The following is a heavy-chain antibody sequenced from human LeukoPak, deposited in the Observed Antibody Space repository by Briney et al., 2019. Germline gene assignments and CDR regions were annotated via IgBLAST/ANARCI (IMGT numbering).Heavy chain of an antibody. J-gene: IGHJ6*03. Sequence: GGSLRLSCAASGFTFSRFAMHWVRQAPGKGLEWVAVISDDGTFTLYGDSVRGRFTISRDSSRNTLYLQMNSLRAEDTAVYYCARDKSYYMDVWGKGTTVTVSS. V-gene: IGHV3-30-3*01. CDR1: GFTFSRFA. CDR3: ARDKSYYMDV. CDR2: ISDDGTFT.